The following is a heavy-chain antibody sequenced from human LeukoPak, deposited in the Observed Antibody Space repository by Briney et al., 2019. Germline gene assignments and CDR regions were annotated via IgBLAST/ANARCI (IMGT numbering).Heavy chain of an antibody. D-gene: IGHD4-11*01. CDR3: ARHGRRTTVTIFVSTYNWFDP. CDR1: GYSFTSYW. V-gene: IGHV5-51*01. Sequence: GESLKISCKGSGYSFTSYWIGWVRQMPGKGLEWMGIIYPGDSDTGYSPSLQGQVTISADKSISTAYLQWSSLKASDTAMYYCARHGRRTTVTIFVSTYNWFDPWGQGTLVTVSS. J-gene: IGHJ5*02. CDR2: IYPGDSDT.